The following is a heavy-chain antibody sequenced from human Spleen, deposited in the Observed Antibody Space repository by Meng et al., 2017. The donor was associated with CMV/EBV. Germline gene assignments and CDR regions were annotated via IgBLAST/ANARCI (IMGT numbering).Heavy chain of an antibody. CDR3: ARARGYCSGGSCYSGFDY. V-gene: IGHV4-39*06. CDR2: IYYSGST. J-gene: IGHJ4*02. Sequence: RLQLQESGPGLVKPSETLSLTCTVSGGSISSSSYYWGWIRQPPGKGLEWIGSIYYSGSTYYNPSLKSRVTISVDTSKNQFSLKLSSVTAADTAVYYCARARGYCSGGSCYSGFDYWGQGTLVTVSS. D-gene: IGHD2-15*01. CDR1: GGSISSSSYY.